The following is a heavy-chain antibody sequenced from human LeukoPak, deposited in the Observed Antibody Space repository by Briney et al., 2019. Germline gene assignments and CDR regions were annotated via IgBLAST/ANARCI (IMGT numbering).Heavy chain of an antibody. CDR2: INPSGGST. D-gene: IGHD3-16*01. V-gene: IGHV1-46*01. Sequence: ASVKVSCKASGYTFTSCYMHWVRQAPGQGLEWMGIINPSGGSTSYAQKFQGRVTMTRDTSTSTVYMELSSLRSEDTAVYYCARDQAPRMITFGGPRRWFDPWGQGTLVTVSS. CDR3: ARDQAPRMITFGGPRRWFDP. CDR1: GYTFTSCY. J-gene: IGHJ5*02.